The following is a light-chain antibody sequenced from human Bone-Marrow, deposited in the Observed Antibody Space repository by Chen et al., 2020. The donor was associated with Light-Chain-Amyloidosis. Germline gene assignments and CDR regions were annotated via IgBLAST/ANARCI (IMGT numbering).Light chain of an antibody. J-gene: IGLJ3*02. V-gene: IGLV1-51*01. CDR2: DNN. CDR1: TSNIGNNF. Sequence: QSVLTQPPSVSAAPGQKVTISCSGSTSNIGNNFVSWYQQFPGTAPKLLIYDNNRRPSGIPDRCSGSKSGTSATLGITGLQTGDEADYYVGTWDIRLGTVMFGGGTKLTVL. CDR3: GTWDIRLGTVM.